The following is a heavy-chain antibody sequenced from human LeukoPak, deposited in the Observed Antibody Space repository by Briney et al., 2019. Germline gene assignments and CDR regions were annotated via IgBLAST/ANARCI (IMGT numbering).Heavy chain of an antibody. D-gene: IGHD2-21*02. CDR2: ISAYNGNT. V-gene: IGHV1-18*01. CDR3: ARPLNCGGDCYSGMDY. J-gene: IGHJ4*02. CDR1: GYTFTSYG. Sequence: GASVKVSCKASGYTFTSYGISWVLQAPGQGLEWMGWISAYNGNTNYAQKLQGRVTMTTDTSTSTAYMELRSLRSDDTAVYYCARPLNCGGDCYSGMDYWGQGTLVTVSS.